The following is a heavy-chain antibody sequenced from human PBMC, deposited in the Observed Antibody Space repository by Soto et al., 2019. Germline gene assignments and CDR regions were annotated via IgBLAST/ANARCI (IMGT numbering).Heavy chain of an antibody. D-gene: IGHD5-18*01. CDR2: INAYNGNT. Sequence: QVQLVQSGAEVKKPGASVKVSCKASGYTFTSYGISWVRPAPGQGLEWMGWINAYNGNTNYAQKFQGRVTMNTDTSTSTAYMELRGVRSDDTAVYCCARDVGYGLIDYWGQGTLVTVSS. J-gene: IGHJ4*02. CDR3: ARDVGYGLIDY. V-gene: IGHV1-18*01. CDR1: GYTFTSYG.